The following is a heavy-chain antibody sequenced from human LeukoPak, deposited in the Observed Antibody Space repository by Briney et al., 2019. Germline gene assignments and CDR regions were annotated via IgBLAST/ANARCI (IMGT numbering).Heavy chain of an antibody. V-gene: IGHV3-21*01. D-gene: IGHD6-19*01. Sequence: GGSLRLSCAASGFTFSSYSMNWVRQAPGKGLEWVSSISSSSSYIYYADSVKGRFTISREHAKNSLYLQMNSLRAEDTAVYYCARSGTRGSGYYFDYWGQGTLVTVSS. CDR1: GFTFSSYS. J-gene: IGHJ4*02. CDR3: ARSGTRGSGYYFDY. CDR2: ISSSSSYI.